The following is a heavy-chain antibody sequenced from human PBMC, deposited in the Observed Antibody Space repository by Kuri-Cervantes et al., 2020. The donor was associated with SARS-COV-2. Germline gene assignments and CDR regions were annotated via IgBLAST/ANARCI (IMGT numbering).Heavy chain of an antibody. CDR2: IIPIFGTA. CDR3: ARDFIDRGRHYDSSGYSFENYYYYYYMDV. CDR1: GGTFSSYA. Sequence: SVKVSCKASGGTFSSYAISWVRQAPGQGLEWMGGIIPIFGTANYAQKFQGRVTITADESTSTAYMELSSPRSEDTAVYYRARDFIDRGRHYDSSGYSFENYYYYYYMDVWGKGTTVTVSS. V-gene: IGHV1-69*13. D-gene: IGHD3-22*01. J-gene: IGHJ6*03.